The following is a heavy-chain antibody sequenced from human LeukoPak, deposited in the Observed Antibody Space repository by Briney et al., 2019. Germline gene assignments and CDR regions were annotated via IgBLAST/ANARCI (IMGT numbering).Heavy chain of an antibody. CDR2: ISWNSGNI. D-gene: IGHD1-26*01. J-gene: IGHJ4*02. Sequence: GGSLRLSCVASGFTSDDYAMHWVRQAPGKGLEWVSGISWNSGNIGYADSVKGRFTISRDNAKNSLYLQMKSLRAEDMALYYCAKGRYSGSYFPQDYFDYWGQGTLVTVSS. CDR3: AKGRYSGSYFPQDYFDY. V-gene: IGHV3-9*02. CDR1: GFTSDDYA.